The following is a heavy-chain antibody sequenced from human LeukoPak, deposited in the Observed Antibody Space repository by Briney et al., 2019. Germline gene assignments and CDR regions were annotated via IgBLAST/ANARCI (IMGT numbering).Heavy chain of an antibody. J-gene: IGHJ4*02. CDR1: GFTFSSYS. V-gene: IGHV3-21*01. CDR3: ARIEAVAGTRGDY. Sequence: GGSLRLSCAASGFTFSSYSMNWVRQAPGKGLEWVSSISSSSSYIYYADSVKGRFTISRDNAKNSLYLQMNSLRAEDTAVYYCARIEAVAGTRGDYWGQGTLVTVSS. D-gene: IGHD6-19*01. CDR2: ISSSSSYI.